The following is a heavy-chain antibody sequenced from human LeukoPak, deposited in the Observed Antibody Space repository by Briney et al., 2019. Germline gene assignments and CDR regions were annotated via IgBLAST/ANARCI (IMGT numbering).Heavy chain of an antibody. Sequence: SETLSLTCSVSLGSITTYYWSWIRQPPGKGLEWIGSIYYTGTTNYNPSLRSRVTTSVDTSKNQFSLRLTSVTTADTAVYYCAGSFSGSGAFDIWGQGTVVTVSS. CDR3: AGSFSGSGAFDI. CDR2: IYYTGTT. J-gene: IGHJ3*02. D-gene: IGHD3-10*01. V-gene: IGHV4-59*01. CDR1: LGSITTYY.